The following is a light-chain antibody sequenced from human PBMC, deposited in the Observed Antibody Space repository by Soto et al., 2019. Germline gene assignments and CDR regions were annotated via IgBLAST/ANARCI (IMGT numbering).Light chain of an antibody. J-gene: IGKJ4*01. CDR2: GAS. Sequence: EIVLTQSPTTLSLSPGERATLSCRASQSVTSYLAWYQHKPGQAPRLLIFGASNRASGIPARFSGSGSGSNFTLTITSLEPEDFAVYYCQQRSNWPPLTFGGGTRVEIK. V-gene: IGKV3-11*01. CDR3: QQRSNWPPLT. CDR1: QSVTSY.